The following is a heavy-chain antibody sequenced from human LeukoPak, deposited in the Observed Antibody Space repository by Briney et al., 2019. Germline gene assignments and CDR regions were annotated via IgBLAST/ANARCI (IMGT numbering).Heavy chain of an antibody. CDR3: ARDGRVGAHRH. CDR1: GGSISSGSYY. CDR2: IYTSGST. D-gene: IGHD1-26*01. V-gene: IGHV4-61*02. Sequence: SETLSLTCTVSGGSISSGSYYWSWIRQPAGKGLEWIGRIYTSGSTNYNPSLKSRVTISVDTSKNQFSLELSSVTAADTAVYYCARDGRVGAHRHWGQGTLVTVSS. J-gene: IGHJ4*02.